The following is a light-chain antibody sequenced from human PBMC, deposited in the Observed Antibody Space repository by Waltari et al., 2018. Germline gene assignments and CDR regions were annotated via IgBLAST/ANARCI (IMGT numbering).Light chain of an antibody. CDR3: QQYDGSSVT. CDR2: GAS. CDR1: RTISGSW. J-gene: IGKJ4*01. V-gene: IGKV3-20*01. Sequence: EIVLTQSPGPLSLPPGERATLSCRASRTISGSWLTWYPQKPGQAPSLVSYGASNRATAIPDRFSGSGSGTDFTLTISRLEPGDFAVYYCQQYDGSSVTFGGGTKVEIE.